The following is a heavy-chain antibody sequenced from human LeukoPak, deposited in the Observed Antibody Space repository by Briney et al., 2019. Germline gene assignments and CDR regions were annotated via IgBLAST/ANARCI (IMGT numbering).Heavy chain of an antibody. V-gene: IGHV1-69*04. J-gene: IGHJ4*02. CDR3: ARDSEMAPFDY. CDR2: IIPILGIA. Sequence: ASVKVSCKASGYTFTDYYMHWVRQAPGQGLEWMGRIIPILGIANYAQKFQGRVTITADKSTSTAYMELSSLRSEDTAVYYCARDSEMAPFDYWGQGTLVTVSS. D-gene: IGHD5-24*01. CDR1: GYTFTDYY.